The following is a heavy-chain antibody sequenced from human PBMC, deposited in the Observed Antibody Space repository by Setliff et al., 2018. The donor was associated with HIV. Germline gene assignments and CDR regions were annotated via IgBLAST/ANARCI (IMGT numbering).Heavy chain of an antibody. CDR2: IYYSGST. J-gene: IGHJ4*02. D-gene: IGHD5-18*01. Sequence: SETLSLTCTVSGGSINISSYYWGWIRQPPGKGLEWIGYIYYSGSTDYNPSLKSRVTISVDTSKNQVSLKLNSVTAADTAVYYCARSPGVDTNMAFDYWGQGTLVTVSS. V-gene: IGHV4-39*07. CDR1: GGSINISSYY. CDR3: ARSPGVDTNMAFDY.